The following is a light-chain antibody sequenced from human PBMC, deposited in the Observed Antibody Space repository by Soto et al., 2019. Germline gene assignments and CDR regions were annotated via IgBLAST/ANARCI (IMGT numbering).Light chain of an antibody. Sequence: DIHITHSPSTLSSSVLYRVTITCRASQSISSWLAWYQQKPGKAPKLLIYKASSLESGVPSRFSGSGSGTEFTLTISSLQPDDFATYYCQQYNTYSWTFGQGTKVDIK. CDR2: KAS. V-gene: IGKV1-5*03. J-gene: IGKJ1*01. CDR3: QQYNTYSWT. CDR1: QSISSW.